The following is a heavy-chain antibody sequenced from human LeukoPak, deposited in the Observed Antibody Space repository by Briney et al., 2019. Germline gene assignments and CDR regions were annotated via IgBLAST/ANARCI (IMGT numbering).Heavy chain of an antibody. J-gene: IGHJ4*02. Sequence: GGSLRLSCAASGFTFSSYAMSWVRQAPGKGLEWVSAISGSGGSTYYADSVKGRFTISRDNSKNTLYLQMNSLRAEDTAVYYCARAVRRTYGRSTAVYFDYWGQGTLVTVSS. D-gene: IGHD3-10*01. CDR2: ISGSGGST. CDR3: ARAVRRTYGRSTAVYFDY. CDR1: GFTFSSYA. V-gene: IGHV3-23*01.